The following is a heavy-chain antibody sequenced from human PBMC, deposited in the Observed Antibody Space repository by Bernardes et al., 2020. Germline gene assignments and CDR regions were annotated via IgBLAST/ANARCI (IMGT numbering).Heavy chain of an antibody. V-gene: IGHV3-30*09. CDR1: GFTFSNYA. D-gene: IGHD6-19*01. J-gene: IGHJ4*02. CDR3: ARPDDSSAGFLGYFHS. CDR2: LSSDGTNT. Sequence: GGSLRLSCAASGFTFSNYAMHWVRQVPGKGLEWVAGLSSDGTNTYHADSVKGRLAISRDNSKSTLFLHLDSVTTDDTAVYYCARPDDSSAGFLGYFHSWGQGTLVTVAS.